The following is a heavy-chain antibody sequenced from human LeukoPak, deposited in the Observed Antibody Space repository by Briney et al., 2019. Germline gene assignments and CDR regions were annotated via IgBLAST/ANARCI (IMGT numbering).Heavy chain of an antibody. D-gene: IGHD4-17*01. CDR1: DGSFSNYY. Sequence: SETLSLTCAVYDGSFSNYYCSWIRQPPGKGLEWIGEINHSGSVNYNPSLKSRVTVSVDTSKNQFSLRLSSVTAADTAVYYCARMSPRLRRLTMTTTKGFDYWGQGTLVTVSS. V-gene: IGHV4-34*01. CDR2: INHSGSV. J-gene: IGHJ4*02. CDR3: ARMSPRLRRLTMTTTKGFDY.